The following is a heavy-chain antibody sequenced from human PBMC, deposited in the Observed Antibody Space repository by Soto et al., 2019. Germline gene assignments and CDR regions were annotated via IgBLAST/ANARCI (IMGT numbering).Heavy chain of an antibody. Sequence: EVQLVESGEGLIQPGGSLRLCCAASGFTVSSNYMTWVRQAPGKGLEWVSVIYDGGTTYYADSVKGRFTISRDNSKNTLYLQMNSLRAEDSAVYYCARDIHAYGDYGYWGQGTLVTVSS. CDR3: ARDIHAYGDYGY. CDR1: GFTVSSNY. CDR2: IYDGGTT. D-gene: IGHD4-17*01. V-gene: IGHV3-53*01. J-gene: IGHJ4*02.